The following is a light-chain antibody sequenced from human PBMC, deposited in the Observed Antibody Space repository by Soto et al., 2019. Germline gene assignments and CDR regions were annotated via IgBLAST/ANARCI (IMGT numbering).Light chain of an antibody. CDR3: QQSYSTPPT. CDR1: QSISSY. J-gene: IGKJ2*01. V-gene: IGKV1-39*01. CDR2: AAS. Sequence: DIQMTQSPSSLSASVGDRVTITCRASQSISSYLNWYQQKPGKAPKLLIYAASSLQSGVPSRFSGSGSGTDFTLTISSLQPEDFATYYCQQSYSTPPTLGQRTKLEIK.